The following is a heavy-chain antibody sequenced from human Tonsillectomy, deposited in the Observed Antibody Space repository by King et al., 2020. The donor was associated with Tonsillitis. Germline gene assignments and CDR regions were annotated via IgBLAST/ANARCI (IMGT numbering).Heavy chain of an antibody. D-gene: IGHD2-2*01. CDR3: ARGWGYHDTSCYWKY. CDR1: GASLSDSY. Sequence: VQLQQRGAGLLKPSETLSLTCAVYGASLSDSYWSWVRQPPGKGLEWIGEIIGSGNTNYHPSIKSRVTMSVDPSKHQFSLNLNSVTAAGTAVYYCARGWGYHDTSCYWKYWGQGTLVVVSS. J-gene: IGHJ4*02. CDR2: IIGSGNT. V-gene: IGHV4-34*01.